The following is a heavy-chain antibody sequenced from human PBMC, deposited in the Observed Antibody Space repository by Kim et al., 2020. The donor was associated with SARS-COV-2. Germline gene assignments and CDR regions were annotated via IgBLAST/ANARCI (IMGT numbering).Heavy chain of an antibody. Sequence: ASVKVSCKASGYTFTGYYMHWVRQVPGQGLEWMGWINPNSGGTNYAQKFQGRVTMTRDTSISTAYMELSRLRSDDTAVYYCARDGGGVTRVPGLGVWGKGTTVTVSS. CDR2: INPNSGGT. J-gene: IGHJ6*04. D-gene: IGHD3-16*01. V-gene: IGHV1-2*02. CDR3: ARDGGGVTRVPGLGV. CDR1: GYTFTGYY.